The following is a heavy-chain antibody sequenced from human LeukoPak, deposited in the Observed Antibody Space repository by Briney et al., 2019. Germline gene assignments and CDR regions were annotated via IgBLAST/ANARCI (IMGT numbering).Heavy chain of an antibody. J-gene: IGHJ6*02. Sequence: SVKVSCQASGGTFSSYAISWVRQAPGQGLERMGGIIPIFGTANYAQKFQGRVTITADESTSTAYMELSSLRSEDTAVYYCASRSGSYLDYYYYYGMDVWGQGTTVTVSS. CDR3: ASRSGSYLDYYYYYGMDV. CDR2: IIPIFGTA. D-gene: IGHD1-26*01. CDR1: GGTFSSYA. V-gene: IGHV1-69*13.